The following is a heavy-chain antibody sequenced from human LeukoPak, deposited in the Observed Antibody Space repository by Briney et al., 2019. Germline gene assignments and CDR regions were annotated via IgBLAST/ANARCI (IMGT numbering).Heavy chain of an antibody. CDR3: GKEEQRVITPGLDY. CDR2: IYHSGST. V-gene: IGHV4-4*02. D-gene: IGHD4-23*01. Sequence: SETLSLTCAVSGGSISSSNWWSWVRQPPGKGLEWIGEIYHSGSTNYNPSLKSRVTISVDKSKNQFSPKLSSVTAADTAVYYCGKEEQRVITPGLDYWGQGTLVTVSS. CDR1: GGSISSSNW. J-gene: IGHJ4*02.